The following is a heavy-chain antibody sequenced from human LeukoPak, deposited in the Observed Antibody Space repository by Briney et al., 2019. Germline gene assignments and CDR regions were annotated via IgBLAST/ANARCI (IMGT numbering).Heavy chain of an antibody. CDR2: ISPGGPT. CDR1: GFPFSSHG. J-gene: IGHJ3*02. V-gene: IGHV3-23*01. CDR3: AKRDRTVTHAFDI. D-gene: IGHD4-17*01. Sequence: GGTLRLSCAGSGFPFSSHGMNWVRQAPGKGLEWVSGISPGGPTYYADSVKGRFTISRDNSENTLYLQMNSLRAEDTAVYYCAKRDRTVTHAFDIWGQGTMVTVSS.